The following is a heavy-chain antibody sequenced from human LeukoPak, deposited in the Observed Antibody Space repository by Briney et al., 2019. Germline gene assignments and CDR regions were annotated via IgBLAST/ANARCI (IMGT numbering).Heavy chain of an antibody. CDR3: AKAGGRGSYYPYFDY. CDR1: GFTFSSYS. D-gene: IGHD1-26*01. V-gene: IGHV3-21*01. CDR2: ISSSSSYI. Sequence: GGSLRLSCAASGFTFSSYSMNWVRQAPGKGLEWVSSISSSSSYIYYADSVKGRFTISRDNAKNSLYLQMNSLRAEDTAVYYCAKAGGRGSYYPYFDYWGQGTLVTVSS. J-gene: IGHJ4*02.